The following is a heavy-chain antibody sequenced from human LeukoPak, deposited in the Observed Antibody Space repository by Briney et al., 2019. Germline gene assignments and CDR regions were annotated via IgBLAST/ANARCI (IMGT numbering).Heavy chain of an antibody. Sequence: GGSLRLSCAASGFTFSSYSMNWVRQAPGKGLEWVSSIGSSSSYIYYADSVKGRFTISRDNAKNSLYLQMNSLRAEDTAVYYCARDLRSNNYYDSSGYHDYWGQGTLVTVSS. J-gene: IGHJ4*02. V-gene: IGHV3-21*01. CDR3: ARDLRSNNYYDSSGYHDY. D-gene: IGHD3-22*01. CDR2: IGSSSSYI. CDR1: GFTFSSYS.